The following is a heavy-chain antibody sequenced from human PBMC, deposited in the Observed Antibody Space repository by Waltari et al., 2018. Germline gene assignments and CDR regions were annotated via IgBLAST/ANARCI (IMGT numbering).Heavy chain of an antibody. Sequence: QVQLVQSGAAVMKPGSSVTVSCRASGASFGFNTFSLSWVRQAHGQGLEWVGGVSSIVVGIDYAPRLQGRVSITADESTGTSYMELNSLRYEDTAVYYCATGIYEFASGCSWDVWGEGTSVTVSS. D-gene: IGHD3-10*01. J-gene: IGHJ6*04. CDR2: VSSIVVGI. CDR1: GASFGFNTFS. V-gene: IGHV1-69*12. CDR3: ATGIYEFASGCSWDV.